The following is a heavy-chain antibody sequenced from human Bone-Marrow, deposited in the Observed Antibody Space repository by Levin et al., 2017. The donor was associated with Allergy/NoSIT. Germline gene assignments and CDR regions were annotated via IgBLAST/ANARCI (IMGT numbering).Heavy chain of an antibody. D-gene: IGHD1-1*01. CDR1: EYSFTNYW. Sequence: KHGESLKISCETFEYSFTNYWIAWLRQMPGKGLEWMGSVYPGDSRTTYSPSFQGQVTISADESISTAYLQWTKLKTSDTALYYCARRPYNWGDGGRSYSWLDSWGQGTLVTVSS. CDR2: VYPGDSRT. V-gene: IGHV5-51*01. CDR3: ARRPYNWGDGGRSYSWLDS. J-gene: IGHJ5*01.